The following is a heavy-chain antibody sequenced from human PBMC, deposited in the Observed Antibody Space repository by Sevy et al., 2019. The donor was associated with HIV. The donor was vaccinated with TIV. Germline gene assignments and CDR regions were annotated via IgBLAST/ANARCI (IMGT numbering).Heavy chain of an antibody. CDR1: GFTFSDYY. CDR2: ISSSGSTI. Sequence: GGSLRLSCAASGFTFSDYYMSWIRQAPGKGLEWVSYISSSGSTIYYADSVKGRFTISRDNAKNSLYLQMNSLRAEDTAVYYCARVGGYNQLLWYDGYYYGMDVWGQGTTVTVSS. V-gene: IGHV3-11*01. D-gene: IGHD2-2*01. J-gene: IGHJ6*02. CDR3: ARVGGYNQLLWYDGYYYGMDV.